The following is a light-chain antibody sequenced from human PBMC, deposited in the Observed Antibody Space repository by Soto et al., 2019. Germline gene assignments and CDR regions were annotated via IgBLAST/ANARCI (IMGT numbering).Light chain of an antibody. CDR3: AAWDDSLSGVV. J-gene: IGLJ2*01. CDR1: SSNLGSNY. V-gene: IGLV1-47*01. Sequence: QLVLTQPPSASGTHGQRVTISCSGSSSNLGSNYVYWYQQLPGTVPQLLIYRNSERPSGVPDRFSGSKSGTSASLAISGLRCEDEADYYCAAWDDSLSGVVFGGGTKVTVL. CDR2: RNS.